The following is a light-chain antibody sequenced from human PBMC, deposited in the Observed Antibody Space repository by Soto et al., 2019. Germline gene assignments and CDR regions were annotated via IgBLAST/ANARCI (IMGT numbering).Light chain of an antibody. CDR2: EGS. CDR1: NSDVGSYNL. Sequence: QSVLTQPASVSGSPGQSITTSCTGTNSDVGSYNLVSWYQHHPGKAPKLMVYEGSRRPSGVSNRFSGSKSGNTASLTISGLQAEDEADYFCCSYAGTSGAHWVFGGGTKVTVL. J-gene: IGLJ3*02. CDR3: CSYAGTSGAHWV. V-gene: IGLV2-23*01.